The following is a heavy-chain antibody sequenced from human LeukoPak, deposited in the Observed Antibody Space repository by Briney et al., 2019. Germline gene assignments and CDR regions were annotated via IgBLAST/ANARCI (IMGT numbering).Heavy chain of an antibody. CDR2: ISYDGSNK. D-gene: IGHD6-13*01. Sequence: GGSLRLSCAASGFTFSSYGMHWVCQAPGKGLEWVAVISYDGSNKYYADSVKGRFTISRGNSKNTLYLQMNSLRAEDTAVYYCAKVIAPAAAGFDYWGQGTLVTVSS. J-gene: IGHJ4*02. V-gene: IGHV3-30*18. CDR3: AKVIAPAAAGFDY. CDR1: GFTFSSYG.